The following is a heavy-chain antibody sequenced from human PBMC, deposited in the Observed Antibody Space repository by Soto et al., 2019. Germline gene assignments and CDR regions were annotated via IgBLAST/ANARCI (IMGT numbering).Heavy chain of an antibody. V-gene: IGHV4-59*08. Sequence: QVQLQESGPGLVKPSETLSLTCTVSGGSIGSFYWSWIRQPPGKGLEWIGYCYYSGSTNYNPSLKSRVSISLDTSENQFSLKLSSVTAADTAVYYCARLQGADYMDVWGKGTTVTVSS. CDR1: GGSIGSFY. J-gene: IGHJ6*03. CDR3: ARLQGADYMDV. CDR2: CYYSGST.